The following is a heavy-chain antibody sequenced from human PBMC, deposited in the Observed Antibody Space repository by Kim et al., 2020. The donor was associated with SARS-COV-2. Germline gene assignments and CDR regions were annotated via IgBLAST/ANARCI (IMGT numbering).Heavy chain of an antibody. D-gene: IGHD1-1*01. CDR3: TSVPGTTLAFWDAFDN. V-gene: IGHV3-73*01. J-gene: IGHJ3*02. Sequence: VTGRFTISRDDSKNRAYLQMNSLKTEDKAVYYCTSVPGTTLAFWDAFDNWGQGTMVTVSS.